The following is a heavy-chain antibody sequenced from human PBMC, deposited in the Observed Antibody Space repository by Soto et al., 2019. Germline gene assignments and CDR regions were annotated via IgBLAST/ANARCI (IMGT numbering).Heavy chain of an antibody. CDR1: GFTFSSYG. D-gene: IGHD2-15*01. CDR3: AKETYSGPLDY. V-gene: IGHV3-30*18. Sequence: QVQLVESGGGVVQPGRSLRLSCAASGFTFSSYGMHWVRQAPGKGLEWVAVISYDGSNKYYADSVKGRFTISRDNSKNTQYLQMNSLRAEDTAVYYFAKETYSGPLDYWGQGTLVTVSS. CDR2: ISYDGSNK. J-gene: IGHJ4*02.